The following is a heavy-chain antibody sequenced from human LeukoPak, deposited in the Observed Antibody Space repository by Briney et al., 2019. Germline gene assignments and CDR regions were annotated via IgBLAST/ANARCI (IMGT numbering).Heavy chain of an antibody. J-gene: IGHJ4*02. Sequence: SETLSLTCTVCGGSISSGGYYWSWIRQHPGKGLEWIGYIYYSGSTYYNPSLKSRVTISVDTSKNQLSLKLSSVTAADTAVYYCARRASAYYYDSSGSIDYWGQGTLVTVSS. CDR3: ARRASAYYYDSSGSIDY. CDR1: GGSISSGGYY. CDR2: IYYSGST. V-gene: IGHV4-31*03. D-gene: IGHD3-22*01.